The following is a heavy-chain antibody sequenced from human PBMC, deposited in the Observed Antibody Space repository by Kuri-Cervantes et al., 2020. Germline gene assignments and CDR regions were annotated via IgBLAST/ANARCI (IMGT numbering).Heavy chain of an antibody. D-gene: IGHD5-24*01. V-gene: IGHV3-30*03. Sequence: GESLKISCAASGFTFSSYGMHWVRQAPGKGLEWVAVISCDGSNKYYADSVKGRFTISRDNSKNTLYLQMNSLRAEDTAVYYCARDWARDGYNPAGDFDYWGQGTLVTVSS. J-gene: IGHJ4*02. CDR1: GFTFSSYG. CDR3: ARDWARDGYNPAGDFDY. CDR2: ISCDGSNK.